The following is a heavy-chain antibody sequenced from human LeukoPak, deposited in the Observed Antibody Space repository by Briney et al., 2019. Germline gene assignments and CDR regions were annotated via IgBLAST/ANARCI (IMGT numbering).Heavy chain of an antibody. CDR1: GGSISSYY. Sequence: PSETLSLTCTVSGGSISSYYWSWIRQPPGKGLEWIGYIYYSGSTNYNPSLKSRVTISVDTSKNQFSLKLSSVTAADTAVYYCARSYDSSGYYYGVWGQGTLVTVSS. CDR3: ARSYDSSGYYYGV. D-gene: IGHD3-22*01. J-gene: IGHJ4*02. CDR2: IYYSGST. V-gene: IGHV4-59*08.